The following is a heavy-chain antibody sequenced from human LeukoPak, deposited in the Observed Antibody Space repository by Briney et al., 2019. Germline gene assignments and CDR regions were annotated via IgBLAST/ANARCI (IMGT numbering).Heavy chain of an antibody. CDR2: INHSGST. Sequence: PSETLSLTCAVYGGSFSGYYWSWIRQPPGKGLEWIGEINHSGSTNYNPSLKSRVTISVDTSKNQFSLKLSSVTAADTAVYYCASHDYYGSVWGQGTLVTVSS. J-gene: IGHJ4*02. D-gene: IGHD3-10*01. V-gene: IGHV4-34*01. CDR1: GGSFSGYY. CDR3: ASHDYYGSV.